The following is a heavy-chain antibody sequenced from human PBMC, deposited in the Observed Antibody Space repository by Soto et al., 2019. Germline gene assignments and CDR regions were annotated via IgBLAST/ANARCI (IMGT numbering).Heavy chain of an antibody. CDR1: GVTFSSYS. J-gene: IGHJ5*02. Sequence: GGSLRLSCAASGVTFSSYSMNWVRQAPGKGLEWVSSISSSSSYIYYADSVKGRFTISRDNAKNSLYLQMNSLRAEDTAVYYCARDAKEWLHAANCFDPWGQGTLVTVSS. CDR2: ISSSSSYI. D-gene: IGHD3-3*01. CDR3: ARDAKEWLHAANCFDP. V-gene: IGHV3-21*01.